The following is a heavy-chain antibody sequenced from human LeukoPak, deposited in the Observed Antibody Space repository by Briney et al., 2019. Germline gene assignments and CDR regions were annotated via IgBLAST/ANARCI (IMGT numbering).Heavy chain of an antibody. D-gene: IGHD6-13*01. CDR1: GGSISSSNW. CDR2: IYHSGST. CDR3: AAAGASTWYSSSYYFDY. J-gene: IGHJ4*02. V-gene: IGHV4-4*02. Sequence: PSGTLSLTCAVSGGSISSSNWWSWVRQPPGKGLEWIGEIYHSGSTNYNPSLKSRVTISVDKSKNQFSLKLSSVTAADTAVYYCAAAGASTWYSSSYYFDYWGQGTLVTVSS.